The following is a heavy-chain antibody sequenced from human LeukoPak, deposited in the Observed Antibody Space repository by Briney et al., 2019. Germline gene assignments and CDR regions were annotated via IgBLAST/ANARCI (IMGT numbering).Heavy chain of an antibody. D-gene: IGHD5-24*01. Sequence: SGGSLRPSCAASGFTFSDYYMSWIRQAPGKGLEWVSYISTSGTTMYYADSVKGRFTISRDNAKNSLYLQMNSLRAEDTAVYYCAKLHGYNFDYWGQGTLVTVSS. CDR3: AKLHGYNFDY. V-gene: IGHV3-11*04. J-gene: IGHJ4*02. CDR2: ISTSGTTM. CDR1: GFTFSDYY.